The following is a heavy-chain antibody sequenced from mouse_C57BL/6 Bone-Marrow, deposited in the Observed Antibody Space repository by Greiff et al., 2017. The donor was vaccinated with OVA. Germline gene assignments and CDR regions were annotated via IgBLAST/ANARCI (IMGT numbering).Heavy chain of an antibody. CDR1: GFTFSDYY. CDR3: ARDSAYYGSSYGFAY. D-gene: IGHD1-1*01. V-gene: IGHV5-16*01. J-gene: IGHJ3*01. Sequence: DVHLVESEGGLVQPGSSMKLSCTASGFTFSDYYMAWVRQVPEKGLEWVANINYDGSSTYYLDSLKSRFIISRDNAKNILYLQMSSLKSEDTATYYCARDSAYYGSSYGFAYWGQGTLVTVSA. CDR2: INYDGSST.